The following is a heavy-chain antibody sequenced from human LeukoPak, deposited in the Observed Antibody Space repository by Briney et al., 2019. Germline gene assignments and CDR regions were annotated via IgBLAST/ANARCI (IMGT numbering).Heavy chain of an antibody. J-gene: IGHJ4*02. D-gene: IGHD4-17*01. CDR2: INHSGYT. CDR1: GVSFDDYY. V-gene: IGHV4-34*01. Sequence: SETLSLTCAVSGVSFDDYYWAWVRQTPGKGLEWIGEINHSGYTNDSPSLKSRVTLSIDTSRKQFSLDLRSVTVADAGIYYCTRMTTGHDYWGQGTLVTVSS. CDR3: TRMTTGHDY.